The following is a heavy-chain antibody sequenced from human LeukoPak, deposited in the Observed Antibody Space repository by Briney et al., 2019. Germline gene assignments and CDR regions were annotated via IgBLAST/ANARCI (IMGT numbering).Heavy chain of an antibody. CDR3: ARDLLDY. CDR2: ISYDGSNK. CDR1: GFTLSSYA. J-gene: IGHJ4*02. Sequence: GGSLRLSCAASGFTLSSYAMHWVSQAPGKGLEWVAVISYDGSNKYYADSVKGRFTISRDNSKNTLYLQMNSLRAEDTAVYYCARDLLDYWGQGTLVTVSS. V-gene: IGHV3-30*04.